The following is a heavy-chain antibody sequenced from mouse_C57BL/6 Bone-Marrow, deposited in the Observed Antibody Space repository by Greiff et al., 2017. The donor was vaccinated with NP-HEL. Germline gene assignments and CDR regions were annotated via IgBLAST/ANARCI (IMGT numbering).Heavy chain of an antibody. CDR3: ARYGYDSYYFDY. J-gene: IGHJ2*01. D-gene: IGHD2-2*01. Sequence: QVQLQQPGAELVKPGASVKMSCKASGYTFTSYWITWVKQRPGQGLEWIGDIYPGSGSTTYNEKFKSKATLTVDTSSSTAYMQLSSLTSEDSAVYYCARYGYDSYYFDYWGQGTTLTVSS. V-gene: IGHV1-55*01. CDR2: IYPGSGST. CDR1: GYTFTSYW.